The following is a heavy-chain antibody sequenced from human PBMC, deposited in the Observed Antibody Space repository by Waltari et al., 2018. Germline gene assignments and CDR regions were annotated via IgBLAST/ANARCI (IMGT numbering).Heavy chain of an antibody. CDR2: IYHSGST. CDR1: GYSISSGYY. V-gene: IGHV4-38-2*02. D-gene: IGHD3-22*01. Sequence: QVQLQESGPGLVKPSETLSLTCAVSGYSISSGYYWGWIRQPPGKGLEWIGSIYHSGSTYYNPSLKSRVTISVDTSKNQFSLKLSSVTAADTAGYYCARDSLSSGNFDYWGQGTLVTVSS. J-gene: IGHJ4*02. CDR3: ARDSLSSGNFDY.